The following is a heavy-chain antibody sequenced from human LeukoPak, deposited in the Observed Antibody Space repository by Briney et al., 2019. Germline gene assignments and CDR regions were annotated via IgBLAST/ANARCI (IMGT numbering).Heavy chain of an antibody. CDR2: INAGNGNT. Sequence: ASVTVSFTASGGTFSSYAISWVRQAPGQGLEWMGWINAGNGNTKYSQKFQGRVTITRDTSASTAYMELSSLRSEDTAVYYCARGTHKWTYDYWGQGTLVTVSS. D-gene: IGHD2-8*01. CDR3: ARGTHKWTYDY. J-gene: IGHJ4*02. CDR1: GGTFSSYA. V-gene: IGHV1-3*01.